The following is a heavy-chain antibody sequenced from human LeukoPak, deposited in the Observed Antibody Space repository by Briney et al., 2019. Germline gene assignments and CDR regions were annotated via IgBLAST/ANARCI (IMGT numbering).Heavy chain of an antibody. CDR1: GFTFSSYW. V-gene: IGHV3-7*01. CDR3: ARLELGAYYDSSGHL. D-gene: IGHD3-22*01. J-gene: IGHJ4*02. Sequence: PGGSLRLSCAASGFTFSSYWMSWVRQAPGKGLEWVANIKQDGSEKYYVDSVKGRFTISRDNAKNSLYLQMNSLRVEDTAVYYCARLELGAYYDSSGHLWGQGTLVTVSS. CDR2: IKQDGSEK.